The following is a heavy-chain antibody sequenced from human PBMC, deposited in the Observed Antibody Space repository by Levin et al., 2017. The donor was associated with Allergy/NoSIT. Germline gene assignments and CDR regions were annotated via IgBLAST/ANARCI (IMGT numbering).Heavy chain of an antibody. CDR2: ISYDGSNK. CDR1: GFTFSNYG. Sequence: GESLKISCAASGFTFSNYGMHWVRQAPGKGLEWVAIISYDGSNKYYADSVKGRFTISRDNSKNTLYLQMNSLRTEDTAVYYCAKAGVSGSYYYHYYMDVWGKGTTVTVSS. CDR3: AKAGVSGSYYYHYYMDV. J-gene: IGHJ6*03. V-gene: IGHV3-30*18. D-gene: IGHD3-10*01.